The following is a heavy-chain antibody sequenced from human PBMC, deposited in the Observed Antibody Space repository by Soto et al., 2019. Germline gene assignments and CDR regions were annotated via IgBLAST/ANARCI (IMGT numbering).Heavy chain of an antibody. CDR3: TTWVPWATEGAFDI. CDR2: IKSKTDGGTT. J-gene: IGHJ3*02. D-gene: IGHD5-12*01. CDR1: GFTFSNAW. V-gene: IGHV3-15*01. Sequence: EVQLVESGGGLVKPGGSLRLSCAASGFTFSNAWMSWVRQAPGKGLEWVGRIKSKTDGGTTDYAAPVKGRFTISRDDSKNTLYLQMNSLKTEDTAVYYCTTWVPWATEGAFDIWGQGTMVTVSS.